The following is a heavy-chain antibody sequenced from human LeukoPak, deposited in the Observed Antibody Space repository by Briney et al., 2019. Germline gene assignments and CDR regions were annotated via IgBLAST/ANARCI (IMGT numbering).Heavy chain of an antibody. CDR2: IYPGDSDT. Sequence: GECLKISCKGSGYSFTSYWIGWVRQMPGKGLEWMGIIYPGDSDTRYSPSFQGQVTISADKSISTAYLQWSSLKASDTAMYYCARLGYGYGKSIPYYGMDVWGQGTTVTVSS. CDR3: ARLGYGYGKSIPYYGMDV. J-gene: IGHJ6*02. CDR1: GYSFTSYW. V-gene: IGHV5-51*01. D-gene: IGHD5-18*01.